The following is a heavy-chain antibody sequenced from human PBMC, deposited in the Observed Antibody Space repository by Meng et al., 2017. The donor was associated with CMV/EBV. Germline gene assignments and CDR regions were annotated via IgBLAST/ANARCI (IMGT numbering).Heavy chain of an antibody. CDR1: CGSFSGDY. D-gene: IGHD6-19*01. Sequence: SETLSLTCAVYCGSFSGDYWSWIRQPPGKGLEWIGEINHSGSTNYNPSLKSRVTISVDTSKNQFYLNLSSVTAADTAVYYCASITRRYSSGWYVGSNGVQNDYWGQGTLVTLL. CDR3: ASITRRYSSGWYVGSNGVQNDY. V-gene: IGHV4-34*01. CDR2: INHSGST. J-gene: IGHJ4*02.